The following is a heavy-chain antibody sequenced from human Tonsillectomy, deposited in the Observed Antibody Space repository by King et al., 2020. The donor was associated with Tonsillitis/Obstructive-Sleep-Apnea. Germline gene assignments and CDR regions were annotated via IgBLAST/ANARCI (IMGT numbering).Heavy chain of an antibody. CDR3: AREVIGRNPRYYYYMDV. CDR1: GFTFSSYS. D-gene: IGHD3-16*02. CDR2: ISSSSSYI. J-gene: IGHJ6*03. V-gene: IGHV3-21*01. Sequence: VQLVESGGGLVKPGGSLRLSCAASGFTFSSYSMNWVRQAPGKGLEWVSSISSSSSYIYYADSVKGRFTISRDNAKNSLYLQMNRLRAEDTAVYYCAREVIGRNPRYYYYMDVWGKGTTVTVSS.